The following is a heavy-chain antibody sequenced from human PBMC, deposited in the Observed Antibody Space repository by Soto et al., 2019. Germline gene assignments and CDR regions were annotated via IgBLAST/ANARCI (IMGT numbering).Heavy chain of an antibody. D-gene: IGHD6-13*01. CDR1: GYTFTGYY. J-gene: IGHJ5*02. V-gene: IGHV1-3*01. Sequence: ASAKVSCKASGYTFTGYYMHWVRQAPGQRLEWMGWINAANGDTKYSPKFQGRVTITRDTSASTAYMELSSLRSEDTAVYYCVRRHVSATGIDWFDPWGQGTLVTVSS. CDR2: INAANGDT. CDR3: VRRHVSATGIDWFDP.